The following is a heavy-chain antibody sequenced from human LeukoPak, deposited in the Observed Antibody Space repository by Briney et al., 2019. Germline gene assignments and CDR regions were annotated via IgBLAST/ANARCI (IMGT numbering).Heavy chain of an antibody. CDR1: GYSISSGYY. CDR2: IYHSGTT. CDR3: ARVPILTGYTPFDY. J-gene: IGHJ4*02. Sequence: SETLSLTCTVSGYSISSGYYWGWIRQPPGKGLEWIGSIYHSGTTYSNPSLKSRVTISVATSKTQFSLKLSSVTAADTAVYYCARVPILTGYTPFDYWGQGTLVTVSS. V-gene: IGHV4-38-2*02. D-gene: IGHD3-9*01.